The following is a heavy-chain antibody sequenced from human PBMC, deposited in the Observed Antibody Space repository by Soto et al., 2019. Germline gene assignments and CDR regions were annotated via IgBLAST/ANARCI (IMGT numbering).Heavy chain of an antibody. J-gene: IGHJ6*02. D-gene: IGHD6-13*01. Sequence: EVQLVESGGGLVQPGGSLRLSCAASGFTFSSYWMSWVRQAPVKGLEWVGNIKQDGSEKNYVDFMEGRFTISRDNAENSLYQQMNSLRAEDTAVYYCARRASAGRGWDVWGQGTTVVVSS. CDR3: ARRASAGRGWDV. CDR2: IKQDGSEK. CDR1: GFTFSSYW. V-gene: IGHV3-7*01.